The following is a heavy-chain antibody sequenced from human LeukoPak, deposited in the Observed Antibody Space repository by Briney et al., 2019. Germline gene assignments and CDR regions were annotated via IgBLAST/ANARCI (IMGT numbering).Heavy chain of an antibody. CDR2: ITSGSSYI. J-gene: IGHJ4*02. CDR1: GFTFSSYN. V-gene: IGHV3-21*01. CDR3: ARDPSKDIVVVFDY. D-gene: IGHD2-15*01. Sequence: GGSLRLSCAASGFTFSSYNMNWVRQAPGKGLEWVSSITSGSSYIYYADSVKGRFTISRDNAKNSLYLQMNSLRAEDTAVYYCARDPSKDIVVVFDYWGQGTLVTVSS.